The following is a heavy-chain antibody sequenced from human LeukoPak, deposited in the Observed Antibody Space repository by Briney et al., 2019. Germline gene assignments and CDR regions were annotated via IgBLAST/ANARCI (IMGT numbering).Heavy chain of an antibody. CDR2: IYYSGST. J-gene: IGHJ4*02. CDR1: GGSISSGGYY. CDR3: ASHLNDCGGDCYSEDY. D-gene: IGHD2-21*02. Sequence: PSETLSLTCTVSGGSISSGGYYWSWIRQHPGKGLEWIGYIYYSGSTYYNPSLKSRVTISVDTSKNQFSLKLSSVTAADTAVYYCASHLNDCGGDCYSEDYWGQGTLVTVSS. V-gene: IGHV4-31*03.